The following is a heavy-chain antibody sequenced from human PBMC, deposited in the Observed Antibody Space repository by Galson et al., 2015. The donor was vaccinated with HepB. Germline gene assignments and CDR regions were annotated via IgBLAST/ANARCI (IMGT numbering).Heavy chain of an antibody. V-gene: IGHV1-69*13. J-gene: IGHJ4*02. CDR2: IIPIFGTA. Sequence: SVKVSCKASGGTFSSYAISWVRQAPGQGLEWMGGIIPIFGTANYAQKFQGRVTITADESTSTAYMELSSLRSEDTAVYYCARARGITMIVVGGDYFDYWGQGTLVTVSS. CDR3: ARARGITMIVVGGDYFDY. D-gene: IGHD3-22*01. CDR1: GGTFSSYA.